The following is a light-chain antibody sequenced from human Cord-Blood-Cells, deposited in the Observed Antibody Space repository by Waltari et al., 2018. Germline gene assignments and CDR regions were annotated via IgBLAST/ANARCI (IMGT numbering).Light chain of an antibody. CDR3: SSYTSSSTVV. CDR2: DVS. Sequence: QSALTKPASVSGSPGQPLTISCTGTSSDVGGYNYVSWYQQHPGKAPKLMIYDVSNRPSGVSNRFSGSKSGNTASLTISGLQAEDEADYYCSSYTSSSTVVFGGGTKLTVL. V-gene: IGLV2-14*01. CDR1: SSDVGGYNY. J-gene: IGLJ2*01.